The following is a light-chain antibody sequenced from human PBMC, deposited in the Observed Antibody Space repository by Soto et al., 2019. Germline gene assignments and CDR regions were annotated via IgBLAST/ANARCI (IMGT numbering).Light chain of an antibody. CDR2: EVN. J-gene: IGLJ3*02. V-gene: IGLV2-8*01. CDR1: SSDIGGYNF. Sequence: QSVLTQPPSASGSPGQSVTISCTGTSSDIGGYNFVSWYQQHPGKAPKLIIYEVNKRPSGVPDRFSGSKSGNTASLTVSGLQADDDGDYYCSSYAGTNNLGVFGGGTKLTVL. CDR3: SSYAGTNNLGV.